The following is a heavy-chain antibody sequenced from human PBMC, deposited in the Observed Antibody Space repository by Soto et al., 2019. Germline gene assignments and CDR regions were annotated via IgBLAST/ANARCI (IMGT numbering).Heavy chain of an antibody. CDR3: ARVSTTVKDNAFDI. D-gene: IGHD4-17*01. J-gene: IGHJ3*02. Sequence: PGGSLRLSCAASGFTFSSYGMHWVRQAPGKGLEWVAVIWYDGSNKYYADSVKGRFTISRDNSKNTPYLQMNSLRAEDTAVYYYARVSTTVKDNAFDIWGQGTMITVSS. CDR2: IWYDGSNK. CDR1: GFTFSSYG. V-gene: IGHV3-33*01.